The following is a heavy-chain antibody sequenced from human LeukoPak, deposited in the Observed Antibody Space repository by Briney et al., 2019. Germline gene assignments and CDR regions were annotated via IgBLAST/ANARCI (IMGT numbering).Heavy chain of an antibody. J-gene: IGHJ3*02. CDR2: INHSGST. D-gene: IGHD3-22*01. CDR1: GGSFSGYY. V-gene: IGHV4-34*01. CDR3: ARAPRWVTMIVVAIGPAFDI. Sequence: PSETLSLTCAVYGGSFSGYYWSWIRQPPGKGLEWIGEINHSGSTNYNPSLKSRVTISVDTSKNQFSLKLSSVTAADTAVYYCARAPRWVTMIVVAIGPAFDIWGQGTMVTVSS.